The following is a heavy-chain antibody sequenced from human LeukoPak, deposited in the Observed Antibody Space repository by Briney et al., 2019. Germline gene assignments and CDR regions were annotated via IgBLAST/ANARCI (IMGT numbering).Heavy chain of an antibody. CDR1: GFTFSDYS. J-gene: IGHJ4*02. V-gene: IGHV3-48*01. CDR3: AKGSLGSWYYFDY. CDR2: VGISSGNT. Sequence: GGSLRLSCAASGFTFSDYSMNWVRQAPGKGLEWISYVGISSGNTKYADSVKGRFTIFRDNSKNTLYLQMNSLRAEDTAVYYCAKGSLGSWYYFDYWGQGTLVTVSS. D-gene: IGHD6-13*01.